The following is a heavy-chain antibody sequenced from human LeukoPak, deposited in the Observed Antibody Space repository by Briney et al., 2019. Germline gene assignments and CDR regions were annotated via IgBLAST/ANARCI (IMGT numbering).Heavy chain of an antibody. CDR3: ARDLSYGSLDC. Sequence: GGSLRLACAASGFSFKNHGFYWVRQAPGKGLEWVAIIWSDGSQKYYGDSVKGRFTTSRDNSKNTVYLQMNSLRAEDTAMYYCARDLSYGSLDCRGQGTLVTVSS. D-gene: IGHD3-9*01. CDR1: GFSFKNHG. CDR2: IWSDGSQK. V-gene: IGHV3-33*07. J-gene: IGHJ4*02.